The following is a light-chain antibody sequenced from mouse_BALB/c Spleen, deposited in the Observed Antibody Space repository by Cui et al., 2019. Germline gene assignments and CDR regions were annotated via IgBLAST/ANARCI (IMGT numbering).Light chain of an antibody. Sequence: DIQMTQSPASLSASVGETVHITCRVSEDIYSYLAWSQQKQGKSPQLLVYNAKTLAEGVPSRFSGRGSGTQFSLKINSLQPEDFGSYYCQHHYGTPTCGGGTKREIK. V-gene: IGKV12-44*01. CDR3: QHHYGTPT. J-gene: IGKJ1*01. CDR1: EDIYSY. CDR2: NAK.